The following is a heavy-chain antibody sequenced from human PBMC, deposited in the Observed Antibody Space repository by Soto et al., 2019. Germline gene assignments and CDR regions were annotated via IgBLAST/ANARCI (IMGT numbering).Heavy chain of an antibody. CDR2: ISYDGSNK. V-gene: IGHV3-30-3*01. Sequence: PGGSLRLSCAASGFTFSSYAMHWVRQAPGKGLEWVAVISYDGSNKYYADSVKGRFTISRDNSKNTLYLQMNSLRAEDTSVYYCARRGSGSYGDDAFDIWGQGTMVTVSS. D-gene: IGHD1-26*01. CDR3: ARRGSGSYGDDAFDI. J-gene: IGHJ3*02. CDR1: GFTFSSYA.